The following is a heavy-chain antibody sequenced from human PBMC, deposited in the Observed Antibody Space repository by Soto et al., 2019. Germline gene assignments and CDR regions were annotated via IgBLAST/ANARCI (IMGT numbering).Heavy chain of an antibody. CDR1: GYTFTSYG. J-gene: IGHJ4*02. Sequence: ASVKVSCMASGYTFTSYGVNWVRQAPGQGLEWMGWIRSYNNSTNYAQQLQGRVTMTTDTSTNTAYMELRSLRSDDTAVYYCARHGNGDDYWGQGTLVTVSS. D-gene: IGHD2-8*01. CDR2: IRSYNNST. CDR3: ARHGNGDDY. V-gene: IGHV1-18*01.